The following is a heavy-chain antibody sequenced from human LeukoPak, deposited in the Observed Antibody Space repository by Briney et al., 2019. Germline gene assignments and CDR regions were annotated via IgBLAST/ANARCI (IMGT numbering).Heavy chain of an antibody. CDR3: AKGDSSGWFYFDY. CDR1: GFTFSTYA. J-gene: IGHJ4*02. D-gene: IGHD6-19*01. V-gene: IGHV3-23*01. CDR2: ISGGGDST. Sequence: GVSLRLSCAASGFTFSTYAMSWVRQAPGKGLEWVSAISGGGDSTYYADSVKGRFTISRDNSKNTLYLQMNSLRAEDTAIYYCAKGDSSGWFYFDYWGQGTLVTVSS.